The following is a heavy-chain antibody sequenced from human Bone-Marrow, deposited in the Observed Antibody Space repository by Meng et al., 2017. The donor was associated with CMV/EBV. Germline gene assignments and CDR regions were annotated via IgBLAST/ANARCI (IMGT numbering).Heavy chain of an antibody. D-gene: IGHD1-26*01. CDR3: ARHRGSSSFDY. CDR1: GFTFSNFW. CDR2: VIQDGSEK. Sequence: GESLKISCATSGFTFSNFWMTWVRQAPGKGLEWVANVIQDGSEKLYVDSVKGRFTVSRDNDKKSLYLQMNSLGAEDTAVYYCARHRGSSSFDYWGQGTLVTVSS. J-gene: IGHJ4*02. V-gene: IGHV3-7*01.